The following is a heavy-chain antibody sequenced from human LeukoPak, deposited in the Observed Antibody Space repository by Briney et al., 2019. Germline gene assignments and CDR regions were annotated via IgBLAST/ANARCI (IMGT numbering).Heavy chain of an antibody. CDR1: GGSISSGGYY. CDR2: IYYSGST. D-gene: IGHD6-13*01. J-gene: IGHJ4*02. Sequence: SETLSLTCTVSGGSISSGGYYWSWIRQHPGKGLEWIGYIYYSGSTYYNPSLKSRVTISVDTSKNQFSLKLSSVTAADTAVYFCARFGAGYSSSWGQGALVTVSS. V-gene: IGHV4-31*03. CDR3: ARFGAGYSSS.